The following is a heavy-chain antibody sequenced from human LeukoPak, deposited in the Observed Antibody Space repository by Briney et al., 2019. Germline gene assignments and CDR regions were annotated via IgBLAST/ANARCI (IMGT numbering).Heavy chain of an antibody. CDR3: ARGGNCSGGTCYSDRGWFDP. D-gene: IGHD2-15*01. Sequence: ASVKVSCKASGYTFTSYGISWVRQAPGQGLEWMGWISAYNGNTNYAQKLQGRVTMTTDTSTSTAYMELRSLRSDDTAVYYCARGGNCSGGTCYSDRGWFDPWGQGTRVTVSS. CDR1: GYTFTSYG. V-gene: IGHV1-18*01. CDR2: ISAYNGNT. J-gene: IGHJ5*02.